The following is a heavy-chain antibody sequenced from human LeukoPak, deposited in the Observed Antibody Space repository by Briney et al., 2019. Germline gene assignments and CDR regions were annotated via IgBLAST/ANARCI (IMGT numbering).Heavy chain of an antibody. CDR3: ARGRGLSDYGGIQVFDY. V-gene: IGHV4-34*01. Sequence: PSETLSLTCAVYGGSFSGYYWSWIRQPPGKGLEWIGEINHSGSTNYNPSLKSRVTISVDTSKNQFSLKLSSVTAADTAVYYCARGRGLSDYGGIQVFDYWGQGTLVTVSS. CDR1: GGSFSGYY. CDR2: INHSGST. J-gene: IGHJ4*02. D-gene: IGHD4-23*01.